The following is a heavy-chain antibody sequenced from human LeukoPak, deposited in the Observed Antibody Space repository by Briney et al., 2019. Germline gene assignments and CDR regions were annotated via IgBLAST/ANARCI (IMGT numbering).Heavy chain of an antibody. CDR1: GYTVNGYY. CDR2: IYPNSGGT. Sequence: ASVNVSCKASGYTVNGYYMHWVRQAPGQGLEWMGWIYPNSGGTNYAQKFQGRVTMTRDTSISTAYMELSRLRSDDTAVYYCARGGATMVRGVNDFDYWGQGTLVTVSS. V-gene: IGHV1-2*02. J-gene: IGHJ4*02. CDR3: ARGGATMVRGVNDFDY. D-gene: IGHD3-10*01.